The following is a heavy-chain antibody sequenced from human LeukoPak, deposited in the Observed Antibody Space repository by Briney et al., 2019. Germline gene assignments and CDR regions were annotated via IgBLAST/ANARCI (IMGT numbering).Heavy chain of an antibody. V-gene: IGHV3-33*01. D-gene: IGHD6-19*01. CDR2: IWYGGTYE. CDR1: GFTFSSYG. Sequence: GGSLRLSCAASGFTFSSYGMHWVRQAPGKGLEWVAVIWYGGTYEYYADSVEGRFTISRDNSKNTLYLQMNSLRAEDTAVYYCARDPTARIAVPDYWGQGTLVTVFS. CDR3: ARDPTARIAVPDY. J-gene: IGHJ4*02.